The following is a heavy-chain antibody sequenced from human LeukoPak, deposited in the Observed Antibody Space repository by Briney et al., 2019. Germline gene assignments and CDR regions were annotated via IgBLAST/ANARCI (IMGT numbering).Heavy chain of an antibody. J-gene: IGHJ1*01. CDR1: GFTCSSSC. CDR2: INQDGREK. Sequence: GGPLRLSCAASGFTCSSSCMSWPRHAQGEGREWMANINQDGREKYFLDSVKGRLTISRDNAKNSLYLQMSSLRAEDTALYYCARELVVAPAEYFQHWGQGTLVTVSS. V-gene: IGHV3-7*01. D-gene: IGHD2-15*01. CDR3: ARELVVAPAEYFQH.